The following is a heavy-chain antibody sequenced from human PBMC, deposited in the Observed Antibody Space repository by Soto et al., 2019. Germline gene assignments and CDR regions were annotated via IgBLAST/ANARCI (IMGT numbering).Heavy chain of an antibody. J-gene: IGHJ4*02. CDR1: GGSISSYY. CDR3: ARERRIAVAGPFFDY. Sequence: SETLSLTCTVSGGSISSYYWSWIRQPPGKGLEWIGYIYYSGSTNYNPSLKSRVTISVDTSKNQFSLKLSSVTAADTAVYYCARERRIAVAGPFFDYWGQGTLVTVSS. D-gene: IGHD6-19*01. V-gene: IGHV4-59*12. CDR2: IYYSGST.